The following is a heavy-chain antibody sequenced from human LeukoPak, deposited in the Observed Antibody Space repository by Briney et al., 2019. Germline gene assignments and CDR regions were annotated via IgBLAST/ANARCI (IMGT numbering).Heavy chain of an antibody. CDR1: GITFSNYV. CDR3: ARDSAATAGGQCGLFDL. V-gene: IGHV3-30*01. CDR2: ISCGGNKK. D-gene: IGHD6-25*01. Sequence: GGSLRLSCAASGITFSNYVFYWLRQAPGRGPEWVAGISCGGNKKYYADSVKGRFTISRDSSKNTLDLQMNSLTAEDTALYHCARDSAATAGGQCGLFDLWGQGILVTVSS. J-gene: IGHJ5*01.